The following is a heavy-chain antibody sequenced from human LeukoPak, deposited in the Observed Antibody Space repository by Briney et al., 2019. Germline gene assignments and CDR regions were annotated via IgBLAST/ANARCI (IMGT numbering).Heavy chain of an antibody. J-gene: IGHJ3*02. D-gene: IGHD6-19*01. CDR2: IYSSGST. CDR1: GGSIGGSDYY. Sequence: PSETLSLTCTVSGGSIGGSDYYWSWIRQPPGKGLEWIGYIYSSGSTNYNPSLKSRVTISVDTSKNQFSLKLSSVTAADTAVYYCARRSLGWLVNSGAFDIWGQGTMVTVSS. CDR3: ARRSLGWLVNSGAFDI. V-gene: IGHV4-30-4*01.